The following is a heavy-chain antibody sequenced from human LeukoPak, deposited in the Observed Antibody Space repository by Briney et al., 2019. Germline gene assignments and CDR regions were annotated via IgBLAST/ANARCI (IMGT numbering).Heavy chain of an antibody. CDR1: GYTFTSYG. D-gene: IGHD6-13*01. CDR2: ISAYNGNT. J-gene: IGHJ4*02. CDR3: ARGAKRQLVRYYFDY. V-gene: IGHV1-18*01. Sequence: ASVKVSCKASGYTFTSYGISWVRQAPGQGLEWMGWISAYNGNTNYAQKLQGRVTMTTDTSTSTAYMELRSLRSDDTAVYYCARGAKRQLVRYYFDYWGQGTLVTVSS.